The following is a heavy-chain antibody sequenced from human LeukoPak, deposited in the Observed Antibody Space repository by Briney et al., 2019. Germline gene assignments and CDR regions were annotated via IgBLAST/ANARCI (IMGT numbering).Heavy chain of an antibody. CDR1: GFTFSSYA. CDR3: AKGHYHYDYVWGSYRHPPLFDY. J-gene: IGHJ4*02. Sequence: PGGSLRLSCAASGFTFSSYAMSWIRQAPGKGLEWVSAISGSGGSTYYADSVKGRFTISRDNSKNTLYLQMNSLRAEDTAVYYCAKGHYHYDYVWGSYRHPPLFDYWGQGTLVTVSS. V-gene: IGHV3-23*01. D-gene: IGHD3-16*02. CDR2: ISGSGGST.